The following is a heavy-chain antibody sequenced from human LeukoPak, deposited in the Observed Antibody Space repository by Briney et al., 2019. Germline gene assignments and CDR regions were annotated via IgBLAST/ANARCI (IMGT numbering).Heavy chain of an antibody. D-gene: IGHD1-26*01. CDR3: ARGGVGAKHYDY. V-gene: IGHV4-4*07. CDR1: GCSISSYY. J-gene: IGHJ4*02. Sequence: SGTLSLTCTVSGCSISSYYWSWIRQPAGKGLEWIGRIHTSGSTNYNPSLKSRVTMSVDTSKNQFSLKLSSVTAADTAVYYCARGGVGAKHYDYWGQGTLVTVSS. CDR2: IHTSGST.